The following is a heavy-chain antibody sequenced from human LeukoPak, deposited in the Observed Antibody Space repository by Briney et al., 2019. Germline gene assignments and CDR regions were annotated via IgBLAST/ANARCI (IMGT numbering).Heavy chain of an antibody. J-gene: IGHJ3*02. V-gene: IGHV3-48*01. CDR3: AREVGTPQAFDI. CDR2: INSRSSTI. D-gene: IGHD1-26*01. CDR1: RFTFSSYG. Sequence: GGSLRLSCAASRFTFSSYGVNWVRQAPGKGLEWVSYINSRSSTIYYADSVRGRFTISRDNAKNSLYLQMNSLKAEDTAIYYCAREVGTPQAFDIWGQGTMVTVSS.